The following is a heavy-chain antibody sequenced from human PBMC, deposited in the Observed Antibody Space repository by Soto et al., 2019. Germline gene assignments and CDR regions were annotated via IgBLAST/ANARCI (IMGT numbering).Heavy chain of an antibody. CDR3: ARTHIVLMVYARYFDY. CDR1: GGSISSSNW. D-gene: IGHD2-8*01. Sequence: SETLSLTCAVSGGSISSSNWWSWVRQPPGRGLGWIGEINHSGSTNYNPSLKSRVTISVDTSKNQFSLKLSSVTAADTAVYYCARTHIVLMVYARYFDYWGQGTLVTVSS. CDR2: INHSGST. J-gene: IGHJ4*02. V-gene: IGHV4-4*02.